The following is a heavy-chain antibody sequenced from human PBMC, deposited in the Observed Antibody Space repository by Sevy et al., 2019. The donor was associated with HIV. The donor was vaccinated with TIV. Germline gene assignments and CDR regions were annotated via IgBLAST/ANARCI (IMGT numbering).Heavy chain of an antibody. CDR3: VKDPTIRGYIAYEVDY. CDR2: ISSNGDTT. J-gene: IGHJ4*02. Sequence: GGSLRLSCSASGFTFSSYSMHWVRQAPGKGLEYVSAISSNGDTTYYADSVKGRFIISRDNSKNTLYLQMSSLRTEDTAVFYCVKDPTIRGYIAYEVDYWGQGTLVTVSS. V-gene: IGHV3-64D*06. D-gene: IGHD5-12*01. CDR1: GFTFSSYS.